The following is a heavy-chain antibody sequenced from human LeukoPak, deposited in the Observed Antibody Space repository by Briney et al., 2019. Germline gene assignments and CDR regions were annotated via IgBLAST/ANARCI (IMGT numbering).Heavy chain of an antibody. CDR2: ISSSSSYI. V-gene: IGHV3-21*01. CDR1: GFTFSSYT. J-gene: IGHJ4*02. Sequence: GGSLRLSCAASGFTFSSYTMKWVRQTPGKGLEWVSSISSSSSYIYQADSVKGRFTISRDNAKNSLYLQMNSLRAEDTAVYYCARVVWGQLTYYFDYWGQGTLVTVSS. CDR3: ARVVWGQLTYYFDY. D-gene: IGHD3-16*01.